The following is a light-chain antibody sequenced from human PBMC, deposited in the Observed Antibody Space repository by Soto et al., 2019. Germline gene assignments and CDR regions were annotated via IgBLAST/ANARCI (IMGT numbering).Light chain of an antibody. V-gene: IGKV1-39*01. J-gene: IGKJ5*01. CDR3: QQSYSTPPVT. CDR1: QSISSY. Sequence: DIQMTQSPSSLSASVGDRVTITCRASQSISSYLNWYQQKPGKAPKLLIYAASSLQSGVPSRFSGSGSGTDVTLTISSLQPEDFATYDCQQSYSTPPVTFRQGTRLEIK. CDR2: AAS.